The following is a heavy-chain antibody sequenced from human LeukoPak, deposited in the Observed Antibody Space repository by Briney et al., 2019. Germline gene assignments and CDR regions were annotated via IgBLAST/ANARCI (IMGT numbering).Heavy chain of an antibody. V-gene: IGHV1-69*05. CDR3: ARVGGIAVATYYFDY. CDR2: IIPIFGTA. D-gene: IGHD6-19*01. Sequence: SVKVSCKASGGTFSNYAISWVRQAPGQGLEWMGGIIPIFGTANYTQKFRGRVTMTTDTSTSTAYMELRSLRSDDTAVYYCARVGGIAVATYYFDYWGQGTLVTVSS. J-gene: IGHJ4*02. CDR1: GGTFSNYA.